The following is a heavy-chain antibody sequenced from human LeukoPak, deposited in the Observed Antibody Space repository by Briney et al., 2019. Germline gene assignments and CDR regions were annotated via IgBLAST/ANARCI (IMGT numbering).Heavy chain of an antibody. CDR2: IYHSGST. D-gene: IGHD2/OR15-2a*01. CDR3: ARGVSRLSEGWFDP. Sequence: SETLSLTCAVSGGSISSSNWWSWVRQPPGKGLEWIGEIYHSGSTNYNPSLKSRVTISVDKSKNQFSLKLSSVTAADTAVYYWARGVSRLSEGWFDPWGQGTLVTVSS. J-gene: IGHJ5*02. CDR1: GGSISSSNW. V-gene: IGHV4-4*02.